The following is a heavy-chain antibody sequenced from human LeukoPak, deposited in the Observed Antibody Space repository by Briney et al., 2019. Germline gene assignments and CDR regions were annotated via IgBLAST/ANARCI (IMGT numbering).Heavy chain of an antibody. Sequence: PGGSLRLSCAASGFTFSDYYMNWIRQAPGKGLEWVSYISSSGSTIYYADSVKGRFTISRDNAKNSLYLQMNSLRAEDTAVYYCAIRPWLGSVPARDCWGQGTLVTVSS. J-gene: IGHJ4*02. D-gene: IGHD2-2*01. V-gene: IGHV3-11*04. CDR3: AIRPWLGSVPARDC. CDR2: ISSSGSTI. CDR1: GFTFSDYY.